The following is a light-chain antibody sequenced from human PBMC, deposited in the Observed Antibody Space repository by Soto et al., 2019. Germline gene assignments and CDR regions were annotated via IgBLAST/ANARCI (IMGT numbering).Light chain of an antibody. CDR2: DAS. CDR3: QQYGDSPLT. CDR1: QSVSSSY. Sequence: EIVLTHSPATLSLSPGERATLSCGASQSVSSSYLAWYQQKPGLAPRLLIYDASSRATGIPDRFSGSGSGREFTLIISRLEPEDFAVYYCQQYGDSPLTFGQGTKLEIK. V-gene: IGKV3D-20*01. J-gene: IGKJ2*01.